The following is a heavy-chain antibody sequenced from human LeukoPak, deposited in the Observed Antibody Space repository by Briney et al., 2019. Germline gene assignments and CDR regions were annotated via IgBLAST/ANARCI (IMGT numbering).Heavy chain of an antibody. J-gene: IGHJ4*02. V-gene: IGHV3-7*01. Sequence: PGGSLRLSCTASGFTFSSYWMTWVRQAPGKGLEWVANIKQDGSEKYYVDSVKGRFTISRDNAKNSLYLQMNSLRAEDTAVYYCAKATERGYYDSSGYSYWGQGTLVTVSS. CDR2: IKQDGSEK. D-gene: IGHD3-22*01. CDR3: AKATERGYYDSSGYSY. CDR1: GFTFSSYW.